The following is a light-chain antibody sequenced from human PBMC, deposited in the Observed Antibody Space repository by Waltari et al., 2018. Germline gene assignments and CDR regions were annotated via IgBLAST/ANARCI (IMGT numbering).Light chain of an antibody. CDR3: QQYHQRPPWT. J-gene: IGKJ1*01. CDR2: GAS. Sequence: VLTQFPDTLSVSPGERATLSFRASQSVTTNLAWYQQKPGLPPRLLIYGASTRATGVPARFSGSGSGTEFTLIISSLQSEDFAVYYCQQYHQRPPWTFGQGTKVKIK. V-gene: IGKV3-15*01. CDR1: QSVTTN.